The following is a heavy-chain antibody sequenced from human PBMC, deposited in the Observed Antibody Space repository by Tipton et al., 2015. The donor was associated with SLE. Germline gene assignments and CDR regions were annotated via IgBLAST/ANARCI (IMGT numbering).Heavy chain of an antibody. CDR2: INHNGAT. CDR1: GGSLNGYY. D-gene: IGHD3-3*01. V-gene: IGHV4-34*01. CDR3: ARHRTTIWSGYYTHWFDP. J-gene: IGHJ5*02. Sequence: TLSLTCAVYGGSLNGYYWTWLRQPPGKGLEWIGEINHNGATDYEPPLKSRVTVSIDMSKNQLSLRLTSVTAADTAIYYCARHRTTIWSGYYTHWFDPWGQGTLVTVSS.